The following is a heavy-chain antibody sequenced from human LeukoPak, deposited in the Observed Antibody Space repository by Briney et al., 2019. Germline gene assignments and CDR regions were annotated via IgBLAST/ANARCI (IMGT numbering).Heavy chain of an antibody. CDR1: GGSISSSSYY. V-gene: IGHV4-39*01. CDR2: IYYSGST. J-gene: IGHJ4*02. Sequence: SETLSLTCTVSGGSISSSSYYWGWIRQPPGKGLEWIGSIYYSGSTYYNPSLKSRVTISVDTSKNQFSLKLSSVTAADTALYYCARHPSGWYSPAIYFDYWGQGTLVTVSS. CDR3: ARHPSGWYSPAIYFDY. D-gene: IGHD6-19*01.